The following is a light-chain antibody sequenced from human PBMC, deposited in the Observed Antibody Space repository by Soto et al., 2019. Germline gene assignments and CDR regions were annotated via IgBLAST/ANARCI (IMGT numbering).Light chain of an antibody. J-gene: IGLJ2*01. CDR2: EVV. Sequence: QSALTQPASVSGSPGQSITISCTGSSSDVGPYNLVSWYQHHPGKAPKHMISEVVKRPSGVSNRFSGSKSGNTASLTISGLQAEDEADYYCCSYAGSSMFVFGGGTKLTVL. V-gene: IGLV2-23*02. CDR1: SSDVGPYNL. CDR3: CSYAGSSMFV.